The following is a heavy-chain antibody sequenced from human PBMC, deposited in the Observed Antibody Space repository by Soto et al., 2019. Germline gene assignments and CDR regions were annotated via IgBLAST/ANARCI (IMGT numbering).Heavy chain of an antibody. CDR1: GFTFSSYD. Sequence: PGGSLRLSCAASGFTFSSYDMHWVLQAPCKGLDWVALISYDGSNKYFADSVKGRFTISRDNSKNTLYLQMTSLRAEDTAVYYCAKIRKYYYDSSGSDAYYFDYWGQGTLVTVSS. J-gene: IGHJ4*02. CDR3: AKIRKYYYDSSGSDAYYFDY. CDR2: ISYDGSNK. V-gene: IGHV3-30*18. D-gene: IGHD3-22*01.